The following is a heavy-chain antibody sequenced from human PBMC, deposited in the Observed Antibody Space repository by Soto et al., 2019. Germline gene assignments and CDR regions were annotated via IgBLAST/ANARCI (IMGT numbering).Heavy chain of an antibody. CDR1: GFTFSAYA. CDR2: ITSVGIST. CDR3: ARDVVGPFPYIMDV. Sequence: EVQVVESGGGLVQPGGSLRLSCAASGFTFSAYAMHWVRQAPGKGLEYVSAITSVGISTYYANSVKGRFTISRDNSKNTLYLQMGSLQPEDRAVYYCARDVVGPFPYIMDVWGQGTTVTVSS. J-gene: IGHJ6*02. V-gene: IGHV3-64*01.